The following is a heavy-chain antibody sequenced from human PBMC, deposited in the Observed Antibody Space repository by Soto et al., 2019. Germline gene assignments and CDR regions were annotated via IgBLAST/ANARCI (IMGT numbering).Heavy chain of an antibody. CDR3: AAVPVAYCGGDCLSPFDY. CDR2: IVVGSGNT. D-gene: IGHD2-21*02. Sequence: SVKVSCKASGFTFTSSAVQWVRQARGQRLEWIGWIVVGSGNTNYAQKFQERVTITRDMSTSTAYMELSSLRSEDTAVYYCAAVPVAYCGGDCLSPFDYWGQGTLVTVSS. J-gene: IGHJ4*02. V-gene: IGHV1-58*01. CDR1: GFTFTSSA.